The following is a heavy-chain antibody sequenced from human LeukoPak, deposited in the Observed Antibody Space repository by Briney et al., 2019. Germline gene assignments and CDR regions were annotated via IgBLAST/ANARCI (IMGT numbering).Heavy chain of an antibody. CDR1: GFIFSSFT. Sequence: GGSLRLSCAASGFIFSSFTMHWVRQAPGKGLEWVSSISSSSTYIYYADSLKGRFTISRDNAKNSLYLQKNSLRAADTAVYYCAIDQHSPYSSYKDFGGKGTTLTVS. J-gene: IGHJ6*03. D-gene: IGHD6-13*01. V-gene: IGHV3-21*01. CDR2: ISSSSTYI. CDR3: AIDQHSPYSSYKDF.